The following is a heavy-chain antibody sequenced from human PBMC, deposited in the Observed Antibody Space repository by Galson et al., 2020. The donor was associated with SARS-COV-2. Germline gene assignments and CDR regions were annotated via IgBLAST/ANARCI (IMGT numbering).Heavy chain of an antibody. CDR1: AYTFTSYG. CDR3: ARDHGVLVPDSMTINWFDP. D-gene: IGHD3-9*01. CDR2: INTDNGNT. Sequence: ASVKVSCKASAYTFTSYGIHWVRQAPGQRLEWLGWINTDNGNTGYSQKFQGRVTITRDTSASTAYMELSSLTSEDTAVYYCARDHGVLVPDSMTINWFDPWGQGTLVTVSS. J-gene: IGHJ5*02. V-gene: IGHV1-3*04.